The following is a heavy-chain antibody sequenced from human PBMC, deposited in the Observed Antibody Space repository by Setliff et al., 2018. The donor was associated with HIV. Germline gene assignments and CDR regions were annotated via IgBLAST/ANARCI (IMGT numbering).Heavy chain of an antibody. V-gene: IGHV3-48*01. J-gene: IGHJ4*02. CDR1: GFPFSAYI. CDR2: ISGSSTTI. D-gene: IGHD3-10*01. CDR3: ARDPSYGSGSYYPSPFDY. Sequence: PGGSLRLSCAASGFPFSAYIMNWVRQAPGKGLEWISYISGSSTTIYYADSVKGRFIISRDNAKNSLYLQMNSLRAEDTAVYYCARDPSYGSGSYYPSPFDYWGQGTLVTVSS.